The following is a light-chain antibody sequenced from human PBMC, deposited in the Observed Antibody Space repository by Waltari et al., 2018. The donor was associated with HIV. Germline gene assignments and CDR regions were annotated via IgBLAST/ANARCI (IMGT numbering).Light chain of an antibody. V-gene: IGLV1-51*01. Sequence: QSVLTQPPAVSAAPGQTVTISCSGSSSNIANNYVSWYQQLPGTAPKLLIYDNNRRAAGIPDRFSGSKSGTSATLDIAGLQTGDEADYYCGTWDTSLSAGVFGGGTKVTVL. CDR3: GTWDTSLSAGV. CDR2: DNN. J-gene: IGLJ2*01. CDR1: SSNIANNY.